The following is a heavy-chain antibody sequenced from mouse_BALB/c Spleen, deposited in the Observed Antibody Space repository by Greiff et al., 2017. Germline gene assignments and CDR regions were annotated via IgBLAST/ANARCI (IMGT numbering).Heavy chain of an antibody. CDR3: ARPGSYYAMDY. V-gene: IGHV5-12-2*01. D-gene: IGHD4-1*01. J-gene: IGHJ4*01. Sequence: EVMLVESGGGLVQPGGSLKLSCAASGFTFSSYTMSWVRQTPEKRLEWVAYISNGGGSTYYPDTVKGRFTISRDNAKNTLYLQMSSLKSEDTAMYYCARPGSYYAMDYWGQGTSVTVSS. CDR1: GFTFSSYT. CDR2: ISNGGGST.